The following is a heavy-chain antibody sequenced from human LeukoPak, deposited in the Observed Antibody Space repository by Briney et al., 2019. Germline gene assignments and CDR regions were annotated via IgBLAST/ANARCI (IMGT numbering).Heavy chain of an antibody. D-gene: IGHD2-2*01. V-gene: IGHV4-39*07. Sequence: PSETLSLTCTVSGDSFSSVTDYWAWIRQPPGKGLEWIASGDYSGGTYYNPSLESRVAISVDTSKNQFSLKLSSVTAADTAVYYCARSRFIVVVPAADNWFDPWGQGTLVTVSS. CDR2: GDYSGGT. J-gene: IGHJ5*02. CDR3: ARSRFIVVVPAADNWFDP. CDR1: GDSFSSVTDY.